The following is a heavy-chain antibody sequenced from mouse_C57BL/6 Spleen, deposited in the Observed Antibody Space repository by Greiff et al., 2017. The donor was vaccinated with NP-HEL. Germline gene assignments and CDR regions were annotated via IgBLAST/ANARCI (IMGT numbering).Heavy chain of an antibody. V-gene: IGHV1-50*01. CDR2: IDPSDSYT. CDR1: GYTFTSYW. CDR3: ARDRGFAY. Sequence: QVQLQQSGAELVKPGASVKLSCKASGYTFTSYWMQWVKQRPGQGLEWIGEIDPSDSYTNYNQKFKGKATLTVDTSSSTAYMQLSSLTSEDSAVYYCARDRGFAYWGQGTLVTVSA. J-gene: IGHJ3*01.